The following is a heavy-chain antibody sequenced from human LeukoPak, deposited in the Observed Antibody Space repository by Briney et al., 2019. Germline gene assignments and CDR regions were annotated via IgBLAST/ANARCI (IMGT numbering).Heavy chain of an antibody. Sequence: GGSLRLSCAASGFTFSNWAITWVRQAPGMGLEWVSSISGSDGSTYYADSVKGRFTISRDNSKNTLYLQMNSLRAEDTAIYYCAKAGDYSYFDYWGQGTLVTVSS. CDR2: ISGSDGST. CDR1: GFTFSNWA. CDR3: AKAGDYSYFDY. J-gene: IGHJ4*02. D-gene: IGHD4-11*01. V-gene: IGHV3-23*01.